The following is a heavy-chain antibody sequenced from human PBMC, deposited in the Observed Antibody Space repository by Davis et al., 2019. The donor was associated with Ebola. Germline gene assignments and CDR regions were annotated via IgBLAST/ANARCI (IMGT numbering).Heavy chain of an antibody. CDR2: IYFVGHT. V-gene: IGHV4-59*12. CDR1: GGSINNYY. CDR3: ASVVDCSSTSCLYYYYYMDV. Sequence: SETLSLTCTVSGGSINNYYWTWIRQPPGRGLEWLGYIYFVGHTNYNPSLKGRLTMSVATSKSQFSLKLSSVTAADTAVYYCASVVDCSSTSCLYYYYYMDVWGKGTTVTVSS. J-gene: IGHJ6*03. D-gene: IGHD2-2*01.